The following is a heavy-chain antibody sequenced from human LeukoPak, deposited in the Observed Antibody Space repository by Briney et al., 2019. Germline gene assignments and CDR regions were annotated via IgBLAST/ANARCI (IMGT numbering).Heavy chain of an antibody. V-gene: IGHV3-11*04. Sequence: GGSLRLSCAASGLTFSDHYMSWFRQAPGKGLGWISYITNSGTDMEYADSVKGRFTISRDNAKNSLFLQMNSLRAEDTAVYFCGRGHWGIDYWGQGTLVTVSS. D-gene: IGHD7-27*01. CDR2: ITNSGTDM. CDR1: GLTFSDHY. J-gene: IGHJ4*02. CDR3: GRGHWGIDY.